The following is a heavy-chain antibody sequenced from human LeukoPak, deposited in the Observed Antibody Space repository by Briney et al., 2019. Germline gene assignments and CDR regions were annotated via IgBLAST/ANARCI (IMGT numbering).Heavy chain of an antibody. CDR1: GDSVSNINGA. D-gene: IGHD6-19*01. V-gene: IGHV6-1*01. CDR3: ARDVATTGWYTFDY. J-gene: IGHJ4*02. Sequence: SQTLSVTCAISGDSVSNINGAWNWVRQSPSRGLEWLGRTYYRSKWYSDYAVPIQGRMSINPDTSKNQFTLHLFSVTPDDTAVYYCARDVATTGWYTFDYWGQGTRVTVSS. CDR2: TYYRSKWYS.